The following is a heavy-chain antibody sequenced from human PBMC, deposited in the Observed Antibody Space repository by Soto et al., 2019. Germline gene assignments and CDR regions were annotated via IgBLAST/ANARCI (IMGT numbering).Heavy chain of an antibody. J-gene: IGHJ6*03. V-gene: IGHV3-30*18. CDR2: ISYDGSNK. Sequence: PGGSLRLSCAASGFTFSSYGMHWVRQAPGKGLEWVAVISYDGSNKYYADSVKGRFTISRDNSKNTLYLQMNSLRAEDTAVYYCAKDGAVPAAIFPYYYYYMDVWGKGTTVTVSS. CDR1: GFTFSSYG. D-gene: IGHD2-2*01. CDR3: AKDGAVPAAIFPYYYYYMDV.